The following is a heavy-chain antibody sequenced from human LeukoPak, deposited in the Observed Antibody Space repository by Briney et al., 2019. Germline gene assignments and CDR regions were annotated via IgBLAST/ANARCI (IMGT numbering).Heavy chain of an antibody. J-gene: IGHJ2*01. D-gene: IGHD4-17*01. V-gene: IGHV3-64*01. CDR3: ARTHLTTVTPYRYFDL. Sequence: GGSLRLSCAASGFTFSSYAMHWVRQAPGKGLEYVSAISSNGGSTYYANSVKGRFTISRDNSKNTLYLQMGSLRAEDMAVYYCARTHLTTVTPYRYFDLWGRGTLVTVSS. CDR1: GFTFSSYA. CDR2: ISSNGGST.